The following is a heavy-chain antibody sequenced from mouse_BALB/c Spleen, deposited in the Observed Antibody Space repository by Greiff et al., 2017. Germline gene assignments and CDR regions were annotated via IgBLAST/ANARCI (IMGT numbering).Heavy chain of an antibody. CDR3: ARDYRYYYFDY. D-gene: IGHD2-14*01. V-gene: IGHV5-17*02. CDR2: ISSGSSTI. J-gene: IGHJ2*01. Sequence: EVKLMESGGGLVQPGGSRKLSCAASGFTFSSFGMHWVRQAPEKGLEWVAYISSGSSTIYYADTVKGRFTISRDNPKNTLFLQMTSLRSEDTAMYYCARDYRYYYFDYWGQGTTLTVSS. CDR1: GFTFSSFG.